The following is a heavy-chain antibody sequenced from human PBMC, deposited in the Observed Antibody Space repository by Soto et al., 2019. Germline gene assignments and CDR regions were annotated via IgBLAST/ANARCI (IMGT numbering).Heavy chain of an antibody. CDR3: ASDLLTLDYYGSGIDY. D-gene: IGHD3-10*01. J-gene: IGHJ4*02. CDR2: IIPVYGAV. V-gene: IGHV1-69*01. CDR1: GGTFSRYG. Sequence: QVQLVQSGAEVKKPGSSVKVSCKASGGTFSRYGINWVRQAPGQGLEWMGGIIPVYGAVNYAQKFQGRVTITADESTSTAHMEVSSLRSDDTAVYYCASDLLTLDYYGSGIDYWGQGTLITVSS.